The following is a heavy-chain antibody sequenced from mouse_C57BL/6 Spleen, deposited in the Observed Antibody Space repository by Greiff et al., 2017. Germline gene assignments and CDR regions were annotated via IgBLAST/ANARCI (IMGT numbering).Heavy chain of an antibody. D-gene: IGHD1-1*01. CDR3: ARGRTTVGMDY. CDR1: GYTFTSYW. J-gene: IGHJ4*01. Sequence: QVQLQQPGAELVKPGASVKMSCKASGYTFTSYWITWVKQRLGQGLEWIGDIYPGSGSTNYNEKFKSKATLTVDTSSSTAYMQLSSLTSEDSAVYYCARGRTTVGMDYWGQGTSVTVSS. CDR2: IYPGSGST. V-gene: IGHV1-55*01.